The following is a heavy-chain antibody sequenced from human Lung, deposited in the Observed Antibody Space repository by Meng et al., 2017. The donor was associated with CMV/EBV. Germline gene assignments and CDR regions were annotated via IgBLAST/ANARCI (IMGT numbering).Heavy chain of an antibody. J-gene: IGHJ4*02. V-gene: IGHV4-4*02. CDR2: IYHSGST. Sequence: ELGEWRVKLSGTRSPLCAVCGGSLSSSNWWSWVRQPPGKGLEWIGEIYHSGSTNYNPSLKSRVTISVDESKNQFSLRLSSVTAADTAVYYCARVGAYCGGDCYHPRWGQGTLVTVSS. D-gene: IGHD2-21*02. CDR1: GGSLSSSNW. CDR3: ARVGAYCGGDCYHPR.